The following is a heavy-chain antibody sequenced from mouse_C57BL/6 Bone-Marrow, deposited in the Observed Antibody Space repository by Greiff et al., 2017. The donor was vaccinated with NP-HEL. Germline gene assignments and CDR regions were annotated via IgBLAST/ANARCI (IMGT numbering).Heavy chain of an antibody. Sequence: EVQLQQSGPELVKPGASVKIPCKASGYTFTDYNMDWVKQSHGKSLEWIGDINPNNGGTIYNQKFKGKATLTVDKSSSTAYMELSSLTSEDTAVYYCARSGYGIYDCYYGAMDYWGQGTSVTVSS. D-gene: IGHD2-3*01. CDR2: INPNNGGT. J-gene: IGHJ4*01. V-gene: IGHV1-18*01. CDR3: ARSGYGIYDCYYGAMDY. CDR1: GYTFTDYN.